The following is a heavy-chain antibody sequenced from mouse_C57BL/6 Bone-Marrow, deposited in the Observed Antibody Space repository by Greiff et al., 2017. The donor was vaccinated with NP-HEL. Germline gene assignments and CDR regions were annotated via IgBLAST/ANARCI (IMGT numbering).Heavy chain of an antibody. CDR3: AREVLRYLYFDY. CDR2: IDPSDSYT. V-gene: IGHV1-69*01. J-gene: IGHJ2*01. D-gene: IGHD1-1*01. Sequence: QVQLQQSGAELVMPGASVKLSCKASGYTFTSYWMHWVKQRPGQGLEWIGEIDPSDSYTNYNQKFKGKSTLTVDKSSSTAYMQLSSLTSEDSAVYYCAREVLRYLYFDYWGQGTTLTVSS. CDR1: GYTFTSYW.